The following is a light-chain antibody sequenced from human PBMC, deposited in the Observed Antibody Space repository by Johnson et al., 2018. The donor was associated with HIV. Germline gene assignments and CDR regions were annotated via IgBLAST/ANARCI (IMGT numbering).Light chain of an antibody. CDR2: DNN. CDR3: GTWVSSLTVYV. J-gene: IGLJ1*01. V-gene: IGLV1-51*01. CDR1: SSNVGNNY. Sequence: QSVLTQPPSVSAAPGQKVTISCSGSSSNVGNNYVSWFQQLPGTAPKLLIYDNNERPSGIPDRFSGSKSGTSATLGITGLQTGDEADYYCGTWVSSLTVYVSGTGTKVTVL.